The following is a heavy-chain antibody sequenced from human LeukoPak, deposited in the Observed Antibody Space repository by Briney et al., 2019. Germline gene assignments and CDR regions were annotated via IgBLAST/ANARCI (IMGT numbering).Heavy chain of an antibody. D-gene: IGHD6-19*01. CDR1: GFTISTYW. CDR3: VPGSGFAY. V-gene: IGHV3-74*01. J-gene: IGHJ4*03. Sequence: SGGSLRLPCAASGFTISTYWMHWVRQAPGKGLVWVSRITSDGTRTYYADSVKGRFTISRDDAKNTLYLQMNSLRVEDTAVYYCVPGSGFAYWGQGTTVTVSS. CDR2: ITSDGTRT.